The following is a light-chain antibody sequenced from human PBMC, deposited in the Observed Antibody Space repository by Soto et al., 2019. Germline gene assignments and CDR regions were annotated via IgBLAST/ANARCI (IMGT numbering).Light chain of an antibody. CDR2: KTS. V-gene: IGKV3-15*01. CDR1: QSIGTN. Sequence: EVVMTQSPATVSVSPGERTSLSCRASQSIGTNLGWYQQKPGQAPRLLISKTSTRATGVPARFSGSGSGTDFTLTISSLHSEDMAVYYCQQYAGGPLTFGGGTKVDIK. CDR3: QQYAGGPLT. J-gene: IGKJ4*01.